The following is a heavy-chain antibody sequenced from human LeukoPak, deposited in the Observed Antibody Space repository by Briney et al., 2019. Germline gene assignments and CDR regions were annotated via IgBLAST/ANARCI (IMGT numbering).Heavy chain of an antibody. D-gene: IGHD3-10*01. CDR3: ATEYYYGAGGYYNRCWFDP. CDR2: FDPEDGET. V-gene: IGHV1-24*01. J-gene: IGHJ5*02. Sequence: ASVKVSCKVSGYTLTELSMHWVRQAPGKGLEWMGGFDPEDGETIYAQKFQGRVTMTEDTSTDTAYMELSSLRSEDTAVYYCATEYYYGAGGYYNRCWFDPWGKGTLVTVSS. CDR1: GYTLTELS.